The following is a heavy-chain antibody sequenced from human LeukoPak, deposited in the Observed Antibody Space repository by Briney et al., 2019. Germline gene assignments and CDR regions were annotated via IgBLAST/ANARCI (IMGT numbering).Heavy chain of an antibody. CDR2: IKSKTDGGTT. V-gene: IGHV3-15*01. CDR1: GFTFSNAW. J-gene: IGHJ6*03. Sequence: GGSLRLSCAASGFTFSNAWMTWVRQGPGKGLEWVGRIKSKTDGGTTDYAATVKGRFTISRDDSKNTLYLQMNSLRAEDTAVYYCAKDYYDSSGYYLHYYYYYMDVWGRGTTVTVSS. D-gene: IGHD3-22*01. CDR3: AKDYYDSSGYYLHYYYYYMDV.